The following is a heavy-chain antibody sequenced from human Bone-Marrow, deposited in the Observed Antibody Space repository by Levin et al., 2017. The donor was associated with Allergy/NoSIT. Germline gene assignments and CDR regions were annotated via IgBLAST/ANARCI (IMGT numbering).Heavy chain of an antibody. D-gene: IGHD6-19*01. Sequence: NPGESLKISCAASGFTFSSYTMNWVRQVPGKGLEWVSSISSSSSYIHYADSVKGRCTVSRDNARNSLFLHMSSLRAEDTAVYYCAREDRKQWLSTQYYFDYWGQGSLVTVSS. J-gene: IGHJ4*02. CDR3: AREDRKQWLSTQYYFDY. CDR2: ISSSSSYI. CDR1: GFTFSSYT. V-gene: IGHV3-21*01.